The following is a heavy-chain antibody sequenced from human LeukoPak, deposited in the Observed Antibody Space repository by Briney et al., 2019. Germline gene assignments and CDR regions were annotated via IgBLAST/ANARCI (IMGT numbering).Heavy chain of an antibody. V-gene: IGHV4-38-2*02. CDR1: GYSISSGYY. CDR2: IYHSGST. D-gene: IGHD4-23*01. Sequence: PSETLSLTCTVSGYSISSGYYWGWIRQPPGKGLEWIGSIYHSGSTYYNPSLKSRVTISVDTSKNQFSLKLSSVTAADTAVYYCARVQTTVVVNDAFDIWGQGTMVTVSS. CDR3: ARVQTTVVVNDAFDI. J-gene: IGHJ3*02.